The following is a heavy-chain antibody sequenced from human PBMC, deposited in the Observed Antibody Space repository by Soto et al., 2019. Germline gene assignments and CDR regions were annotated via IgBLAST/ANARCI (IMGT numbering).Heavy chain of an antibody. CDR2: ISSGGSVI. CDR3: AREPRDDYMISGGFDY. CDR1: GFTFSDYY. J-gene: IGHJ4*02. V-gene: IGHV3-11*01. Sequence: GGSLRLSCVASGFTFSDYYMSWFRQAPGKGLEWVSYISSGGSVIYSADSMKGRFTISRDNAKNSLYLQVNSLRAEDTAVYYCAREPRDDYMISGGFDYWGQGTLVTVSS. D-gene: IGHD4-4*01.